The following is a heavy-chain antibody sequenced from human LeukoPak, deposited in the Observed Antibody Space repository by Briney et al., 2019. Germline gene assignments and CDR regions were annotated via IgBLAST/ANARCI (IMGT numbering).Heavy chain of an antibody. V-gene: IGHV4-4*07. CDR2: IHTSGST. J-gene: IGHJ4*02. CDR1: GVSISSYY. D-gene: IGHD3-22*01. CDR3: ARDRYYYDSSGYSLFEY. Sequence: SETLSLTCTVSGVSISSYYWSWIRQPAGKGLEWIGHIHTSGSTSYNPSLKSRVTMSVDTSENQFSLKLSSVTAADTAVYYCARDRYYYDSSGYSLFEYWGQGTLVTVSS.